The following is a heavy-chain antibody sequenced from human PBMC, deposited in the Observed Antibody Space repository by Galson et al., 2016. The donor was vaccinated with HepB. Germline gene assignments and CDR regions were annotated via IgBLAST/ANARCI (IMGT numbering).Heavy chain of an antibody. CDR1: GFTFSSYW. Sequence: SLRLSCAASGFTFSSYWMTWVRQAPGKGLEWVANIKEDGSEKYYVASVRGRFTISRDNAKNSRHLQMNSLGAEDTAVYYCGRDRAWQWLVGGGPPAWGQGTTVIVSS. CDR3: GRDRAWQWLVGGGPPA. J-gene: IGHJ6*02. V-gene: IGHV3-7*01. CDR2: IKEDGSEK. D-gene: IGHD6-19*01.